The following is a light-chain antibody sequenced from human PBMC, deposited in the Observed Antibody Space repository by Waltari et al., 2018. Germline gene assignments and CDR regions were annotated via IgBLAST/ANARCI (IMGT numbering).Light chain of an antibody. CDR2: GAS. CDR1: QCVRES. V-gene: IGKV3-20*01. Sequence: SGQASQCVRESLTWYQQKPGKAPRLLICGASTRATGIPDRFSGSGSGTDFSLTISRLGPDDFAVYYCQRYLGLPVTFGQGTTVEI. J-gene: IGKJ1*01. CDR3: QRYLGLPVT.